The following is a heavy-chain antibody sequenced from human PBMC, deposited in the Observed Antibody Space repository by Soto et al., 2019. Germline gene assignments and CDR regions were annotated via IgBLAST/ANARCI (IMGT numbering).Heavy chain of an antibody. V-gene: IGHV3-66*01. J-gene: IGHJ4*02. CDR1: GFTVSSNY. D-gene: IGHD6-19*01. CDR2: IYSGGST. CDR3: AGAGVAVAGTSGFDY. Sequence: EVQLVESGGGLVQPGGSLRLSCAASGFTVSSNYMSWVRQAPGKGLEWVSVIYSGGSTYYADSVKGRFTISRDNSKNTLYLQMKSLRAEDTAVYYCAGAGVAVAGTSGFDYWGQGTLVTVSS.